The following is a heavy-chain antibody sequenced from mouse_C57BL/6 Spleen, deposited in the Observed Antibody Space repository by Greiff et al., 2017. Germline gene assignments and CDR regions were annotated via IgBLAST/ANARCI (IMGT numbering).Heavy chain of an antibody. CDR1: GYTFTDYY. D-gene: IGHD1-1*01. CDR3: AREGGSSPYYYAMDY. V-gene: IGHV1-19*01. Sequence: EVQLQQSGPVLVKPGASVKMSCKASGYTFTDYYMNWVKQSHGKSLEWIGVINPYNGGTSYNQKFKGKATLTVDKSSSTAYMELNSLTSEDSAVYYCAREGGSSPYYYAMDYWGQGTSVTVSS. J-gene: IGHJ4*01. CDR2: INPYNGGT.